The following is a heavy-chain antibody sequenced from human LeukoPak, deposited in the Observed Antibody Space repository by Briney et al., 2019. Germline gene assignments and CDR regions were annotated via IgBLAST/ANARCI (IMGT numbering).Heavy chain of an antibody. D-gene: IGHD5-24*01. CDR3: TRVRDGYNFRSAFDI. V-gene: IGHV3-49*03. Sequence: GGSLRLSCTASGFTFGDYAMSWFRQAPGKGLEWVGFIRSKAYGGTTEYAASVKGRFTISRDDSKSIAYLQMNSLKTEDTAVYYCTRVRDGYNFRSAFDIWGQGTMVTVSS. J-gene: IGHJ3*02. CDR1: GFTFGDYA. CDR2: IRSKAYGGTT.